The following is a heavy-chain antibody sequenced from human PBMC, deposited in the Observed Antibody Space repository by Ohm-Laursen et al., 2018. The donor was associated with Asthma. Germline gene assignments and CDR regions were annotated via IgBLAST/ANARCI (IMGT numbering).Heavy chain of an antibody. CDR1: GGSISSYY. D-gene: IGHD3-10*01. V-gene: IGHV4-34*01. CDR2: INHSGST. CDR3: ARGSGRYYYGSGSYLAY. Sequence: SQTLSLTCTVSGGSISSYYWSWIRQPPGKGLEWIGEINHSGSTNYNPSLKSRVTISVDTSKNQFSLKLSSVTAADTAVYYCARGSGRYYYGSGSYLAYWGQGTLVTVSS. J-gene: IGHJ4*02.